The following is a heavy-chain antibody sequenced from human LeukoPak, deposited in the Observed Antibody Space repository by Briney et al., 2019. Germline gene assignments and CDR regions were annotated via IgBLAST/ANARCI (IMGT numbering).Heavy chain of an antibody. J-gene: IGHJ6*02. CDR1: GFTFSSYA. D-gene: IGHD2-2*02. CDR2: ISYDGSNK. Sequence: GGSLRLSCAASGFTFSSYAMSWVRQAPGKGLEWVAVISYDGSNKYYADSVKGRFTISRDNSKNTLYLQMNSLRAEDTAVYYCAREVVPAAIPGYYYYGMDVWGQGTTVTVSS. V-gene: IGHV3-30-3*01. CDR3: AREVVPAAIPGYYYYGMDV.